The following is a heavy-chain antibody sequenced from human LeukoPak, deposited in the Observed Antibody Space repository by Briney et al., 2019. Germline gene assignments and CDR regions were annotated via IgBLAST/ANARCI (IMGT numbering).Heavy chain of an antibody. Sequence: SETLSLTCTVSGGSISSYYWSWIRQPPRKGLEWIGYIYYSGSTNYNPSLKSRVTISVDTSKNQFSLKLSSVTAADTAVYYCARVLAVAGTIFEFWFDPWGQGTLVTVSS. D-gene: IGHD6-19*01. V-gene: IGHV4-59*01. J-gene: IGHJ5*02. CDR2: IYYSGST. CDR1: GGSISSYY. CDR3: ARVLAVAGTIFEFWFDP.